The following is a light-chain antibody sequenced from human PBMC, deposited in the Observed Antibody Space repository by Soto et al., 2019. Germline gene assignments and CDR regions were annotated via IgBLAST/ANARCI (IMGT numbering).Light chain of an antibody. CDR3: QQYNNWPPST. V-gene: IGKV3-15*01. Sequence: IVMTQSPATLSVSQGERATLSCRASQSVSSNLAWYQQKPGQAPRLLIYGASTRATGIPARFSGSGSGTEFTLTISSLQSEDFAVYYCQQYNNWPPSTFGQGTKVDIK. CDR1: QSVSSN. CDR2: GAS. J-gene: IGKJ1*01.